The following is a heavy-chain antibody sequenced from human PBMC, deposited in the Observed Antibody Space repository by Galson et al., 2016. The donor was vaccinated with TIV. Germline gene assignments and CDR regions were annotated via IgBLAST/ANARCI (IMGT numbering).Heavy chain of an antibody. CDR1: GLSVSINY. CDR3: ARDRRVDATYYYYYFGPDV. J-gene: IGHJ6*02. V-gene: IGHV3-66*02. D-gene: IGHD3-3*01. CDR2: LTDGGNT. Sequence: SLRLSRAASGLSVSINYMTWVRQAPGKGLEWVSLLTDGGNTYYPDTVKGRFTISRDTSKNTLYLQMNSLRVEDTAVYYCARDRRVDATYYYYYFGPDVWGQGTAVTVSS.